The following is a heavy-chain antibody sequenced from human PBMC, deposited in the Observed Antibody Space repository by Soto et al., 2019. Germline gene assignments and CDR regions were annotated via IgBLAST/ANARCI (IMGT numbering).Heavy chain of an antibody. CDR1: GYTFTSYG. V-gene: IGHV1-18*01. CDR3: ARDLALFIAAAGPQGDY. D-gene: IGHD6-13*01. CDR2: ISAYNGNT. J-gene: IGHJ4*02. Sequence: QVQLVQSGAEVKKPGASVKVSCKASGYTFTSYGISWVRQAPGQGLEWMGWISAYNGNTNYAQKLQGRVTMTTDTSTSTANMELRSLRSDDTAEYYCARDLALFIAAAGPQGDYWGQGTLVTVSS.